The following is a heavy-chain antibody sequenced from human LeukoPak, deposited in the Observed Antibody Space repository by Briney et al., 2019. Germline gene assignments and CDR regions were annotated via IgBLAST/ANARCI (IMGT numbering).Heavy chain of an antibody. CDR1: GYSITSGYY. CDR3: ARVSWFPGTSYYYMDV. J-gene: IGHJ6*03. D-gene: IGHD1-1*01. V-gene: IGHV4-38-2*02. CDR2: IYHSGDT. Sequence: PSETLSLTCIVSGYSITSGYYWGWIRQPPGKGLEWIGSIYHSGDTYYNPSLKSRVTISVDTSKNQFSLKLTSVTAADTAVYYCARVSWFPGTSYYYMDVWGKGTTVTVSS.